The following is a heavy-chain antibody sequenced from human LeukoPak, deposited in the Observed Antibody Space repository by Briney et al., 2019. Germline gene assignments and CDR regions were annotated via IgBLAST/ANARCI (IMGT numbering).Heavy chain of an antibody. J-gene: IGHJ4*02. CDR2: IRSKAYGGTT. Sequence: GGSLRLSCAASGFTFSGYWMHWVRQAPGKGLVWVGFIRSKAYGGTTEYAASVKGRFTISRDDSKSIAYLQMNSLKTEDTAVYYCTRAGGGYSSSPVDYWGQGTLVTVSS. CDR1: GFTFSGYW. V-gene: IGHV3-49*04. CDR3: TRAGGGYSSSPVDY. D-gene: IGHD6-13*01.